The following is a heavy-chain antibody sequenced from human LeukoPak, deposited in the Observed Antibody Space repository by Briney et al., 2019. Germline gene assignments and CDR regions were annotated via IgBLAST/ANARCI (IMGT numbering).Heavy chain of an antibody. CDR2: ISYDGSNK. CDR1: GFTFSSYA. Sequence: PGGSLRLSCAASGFTFSSYAMSWVRQAPGKGLEWVAVISYDGSNKYYADSVKGRFTISRDNSKNTLYLQMNSLRAEDTAVYYCARGSGSYYALDYWGQGTLVTVSS. J-gene: IGHJ4*02. CDR3: ARGSGSYYALDY. V-gene: IGHV3-30-3*01. D-gene: IGHD1-26*01.